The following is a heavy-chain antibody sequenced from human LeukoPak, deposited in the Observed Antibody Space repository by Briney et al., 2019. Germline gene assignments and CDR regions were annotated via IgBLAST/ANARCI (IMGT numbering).Heavy chain of an antibody. V-gene: IGHV4-34*01. CDR2: INHSGST. Sequence: SETLSLTCAVYGGSFSGYYWSWIRQPPGKGLEWIGEINHSGSTNYNPSLKSRVTISVDTSKNQFPLKLSSVTAADTAVYYCARDRGTWNDDGFDYWGQGTLVTVSS. D-gene: IGHD1-1*01. J-gene: IGHJ4*02. CDR3: ARDRGTWNDDGFDY. CDR1: GGSFSGYY.